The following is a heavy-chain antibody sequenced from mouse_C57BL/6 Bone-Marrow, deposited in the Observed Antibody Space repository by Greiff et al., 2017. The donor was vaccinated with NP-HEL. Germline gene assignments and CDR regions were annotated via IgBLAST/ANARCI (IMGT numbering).Heavy chain of an antibody. CDR2: IDPANGNT. Sequence: VQLQQSVAELVRPGASVKLSCTASGFNIKNTYMHWVKQRPEQGLEWIGRIDPANGNTKYAPEFQGKATITADTSSNTAYLQLSSLTSEDTAIYYCAPHYYGSSYVGYWYFDVWGTGTTVTVSS. CDR1: GFNIKNTY. CDR3: APHYYGSSYVGYWYFDV. J-gene: IGHJ1*03. V-gene: IGHV14-3*01. D-gene: IGHD1-1*01.